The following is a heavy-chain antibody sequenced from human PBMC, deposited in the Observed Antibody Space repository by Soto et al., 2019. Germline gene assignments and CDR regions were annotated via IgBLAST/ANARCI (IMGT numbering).Heavy chain of an antibody. CDR2: VNPISGDT. Sequence: QVQLVQSGAEVKKPGASVKVSCKTSGYTFTSYDINWVRQATGQGLEWMGWVNPISGDTGYAQKFQGRVTMTRNTSISTAYMELSSLRPEDTAVYYCARAFSTMVRGNPWGPGTLVIVSS. J-gene: IGHJ5*02. V-gene: IGHV1-8*01. D-gene: IGHD3-10*01. CDR1: GYTFTSYD. CDR3: ARAFSTMVRGNP.